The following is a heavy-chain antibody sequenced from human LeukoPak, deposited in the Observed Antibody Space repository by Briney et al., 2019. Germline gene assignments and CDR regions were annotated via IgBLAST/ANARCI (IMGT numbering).Heavy chain of an antibody. D-gene: IGHD4-17*01. V-gene: IGHV1-18*01. CDR2: ISAYNGNT. CDR3: ARDTRLTTVWFDP. CDR1: GYTFTSYG. Sequence: RASVKVSCKASGYTFTSYGISWVRQAPGQGLEWMGWISAYNGNTNYAQKLQGRATMTTDTSTSTAYMELRSLRSDDTAVYYCARDTRLTTVWFDPWGQGTLVTVSS. J-gene: IGHJ5*02.